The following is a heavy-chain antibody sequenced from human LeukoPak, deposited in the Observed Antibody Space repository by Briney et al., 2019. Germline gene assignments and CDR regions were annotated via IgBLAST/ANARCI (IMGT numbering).Heavy chain of an antibody. D-gene: IGHD1-14*01. J-gene: IGHJ6*02. CDR1: GGTFSSYA. Sequence: ASVKVSCKASGGTFSSYAISWVRQAPGQGLEWMGGIIPIFGTANYAQKFQGRVTITADGSTSTAYMELSSLRSEDTAVYYCAREPESPKRALYGMDVWGQGTTVTVSS. CDR3: AREPESPKRALYGMDV. V-gene: IGHV1-69*13. CDR2: IIPIFGTA.